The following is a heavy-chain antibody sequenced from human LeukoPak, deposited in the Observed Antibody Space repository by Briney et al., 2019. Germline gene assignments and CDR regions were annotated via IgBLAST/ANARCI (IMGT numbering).Heavy chain of an antibody. Sequence: GGSLRLSCAASGFTFSSFWMHWVRQVPGKGLVWVSHTNSDGSTTDYADSVRGRFTISRDNSNNSLFVQMNSLRAEDTAVYFCAKSRSGSANWALQIFDNWGQGTLVTVSS. V-gene: IGHV3-74*01. CDR1: GFTFSSFW. J-gene: IGHJ4*02. CDR2: TNSDGSTT. D-gene: IGHD1-1*01. CDR3: AKSRSGSANWALQIFDN.